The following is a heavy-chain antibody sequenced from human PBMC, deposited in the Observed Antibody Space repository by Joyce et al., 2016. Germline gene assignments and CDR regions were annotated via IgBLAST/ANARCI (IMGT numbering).Heavy chain of an antibody. CDR3: ASGFNFKGRSFFDY. CDR1: GASVSSGGYS. CDR2: IYHNGGT. J-gene: IGHJ4*02. V-gene: IGHV4-30-2*01. Sequence: QLQLQESGSGLVKPSQTLSLTCAVSGASVSSGGYSWSWIRQPPGKGLEWIGYIYHNGGTNHNPSLKRRVTISVDRSNNQFSLKLASVTAADTAVYYCASGFNFKGRSFFDYWGQGALVTVSS. D-gene: IGHD3-10*01.